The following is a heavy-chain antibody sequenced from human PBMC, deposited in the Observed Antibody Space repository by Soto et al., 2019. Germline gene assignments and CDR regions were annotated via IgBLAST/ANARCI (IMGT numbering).Heavy chain of an antibody. Sequence: ASVKVSCKASGYTFTGYYMHWVRQAPGQGLEWMGWINPNSGGTNYAQKFQGWVTMTRDTSISTAYMELSRLRSDDTAVYYCARVPFAIFPCYYYGMDVWGQGTTVTVSS. CDR1: GYTFTGYY. D-gene: IGHD2-2*01. CDR3: ARVPFAIFPCYYYGMDV. J-gene: IGHJ6*02. V-gene: IGHV1-2*04. CDR2: INPNSGGT.